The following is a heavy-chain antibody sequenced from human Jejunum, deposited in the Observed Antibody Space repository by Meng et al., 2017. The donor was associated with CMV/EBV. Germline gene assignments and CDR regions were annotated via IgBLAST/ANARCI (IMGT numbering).Heavy chain of an antibody. J-gene: IGHJ4*02. CDR3: ASLDSEVLGVDY. D-gene: IGHD3-16*01. CDR2: IFSDGTT. CDR1: GFTVGTHY. Sequence: CSASGFTVGTHYMNWVRQAPGKGLEWVSIIFSDGTTYYADSVKGRFTISRDTSKNTLYLQMNSLRAEDTAVYYCASLDSEVLGVDYWGQGTLVTVSS. V-gene: IGHV3-53*01.